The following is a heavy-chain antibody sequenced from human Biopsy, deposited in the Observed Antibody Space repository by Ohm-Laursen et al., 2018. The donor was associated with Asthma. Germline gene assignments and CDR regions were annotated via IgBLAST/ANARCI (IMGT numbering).Heavy chain of an antibody. Sequence: TLSLTCTVSGDSISSPAYYWSWVRQHPGKGLEWIGYISYSGTTFYHPSLMSRLIISLDTSKNQFSLKLSSVTAADTAVYYCARVRGDSSGSSIDNYFGMDVWGQGTTVTVSS. V-gene: IGHV4-31*03. J-gene: IGHJ6*02. CDR1: GDSISSPAYY. CDR3: ARVRGDSSGSSIDNYFGMDV. CDR2: ISYSGTT. D-gene: IGHD3-10*01.